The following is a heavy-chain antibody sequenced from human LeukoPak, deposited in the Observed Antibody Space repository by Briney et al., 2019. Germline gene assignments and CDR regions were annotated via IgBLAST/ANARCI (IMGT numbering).Heavy chain of an antibody. J-gene: IGHJ2*01. D-gene: IGHD2-15*01. CDR3: ARGYCSGGSCYSSYRYFDL. V-gene: IGHV4-4*07. CDR1: GGSISSYS. Sequence: PSETLSLTCTVSGGSISSYSRTWIRQPAGKGLEWIGRIYTSGSTNYNPSLKSRVTMSVDTSKNQFSLKLISVTAADTAVYYCARGYCSGGSCYSSYRYFDLWGRGTLVTVSS. CDR2: IYTSGST.